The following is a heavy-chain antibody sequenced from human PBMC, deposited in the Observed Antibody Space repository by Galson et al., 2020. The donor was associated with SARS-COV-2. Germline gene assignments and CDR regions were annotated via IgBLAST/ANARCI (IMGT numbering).Heavy chain of an antibody. Sequence: GGSLRLPCAAAGVTFTSYWKPWVGQAPGKRPAWVSRINRGGSSTSYADSVKGRFTISRDNAKNTLYLQMNSLRAEDTAVYYCAIDRVDTARAAANWFDSWGQGSLVTVSS. CDR1: GVTFTSYW. CDR2: INRGGSST. D-gene: IGHD5-18*01. V-gene: IGHV3-74*01. J-gene: IGHJ5*01. CDR3: AIDRVDTARAAANWFDS.